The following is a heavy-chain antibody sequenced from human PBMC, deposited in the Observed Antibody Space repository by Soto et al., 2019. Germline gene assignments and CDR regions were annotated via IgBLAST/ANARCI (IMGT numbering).Heavy chain of an antibody. Sequence: EVQLVESGGASVQRGGSLRLSCAASGFSFGDYWMSWVGRAPGKGLEWVAHMKKDGSEKYYVDSVKGRFTVSRDNSRNALFLQMNSLRAEDTAVYYCAKLGSGYYTGLYFDYWGQGTLVTVSS. J-gene: IGHJ4*02. V-gene: IGHV3-7*03. CDR2: MKKDGSEK. CDR1: GFSFGDYW. D-gene: IGHD3-3*01. CDR3: AKLGSGYYTGLYFDY.